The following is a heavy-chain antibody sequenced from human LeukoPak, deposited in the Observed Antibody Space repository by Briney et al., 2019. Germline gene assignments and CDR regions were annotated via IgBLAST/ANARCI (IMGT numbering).Heavy chain of an antibody. CDR1: GYSISNDYF. J-gene: IGHJ4*02. D-gene: IGHD3-3*01. CDR3: ASFSPANDY. Sequence: SETLSLTCTVSGYSISNDYFWGWIRQPPGKGLEWIGSIYHSGSTYYNKSLKSRVSISVDTPKNQFSLNLNSVTAADTAVYYCASFSPANDYWGQGTLVTVSS. V-gene: IGHV4-38-2*02. CDR2: IYHSGST.